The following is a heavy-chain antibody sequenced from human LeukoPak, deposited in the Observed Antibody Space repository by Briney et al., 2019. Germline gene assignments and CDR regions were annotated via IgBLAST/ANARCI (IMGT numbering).Heavy chain of an antibody. CDR3: AKGYNYGPFDY. J-gene: IGHJ4*02. Sequence: TLSLTCSVSRDFINNGGYYWSWIRQHPGKGLEWIGYIHYSGSTYYNPSLKGRVTTLIDTSKSQFTLKVSSVTAADTAVYYCAKGYNYGPFDYWGQGTLVTASS. CDR2: IHYSGST. V-gene: IGHV4-31*03. D-gene: IGHD5-18*01. CDR1: RDFINNGGYY.